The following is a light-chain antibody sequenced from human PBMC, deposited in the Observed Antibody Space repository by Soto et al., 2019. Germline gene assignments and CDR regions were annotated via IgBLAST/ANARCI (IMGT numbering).Light chain of an antibody. CDR1: QNINYN. Sequence: EIVMTQSPATLSVSLGERATLSCRASQNINYNLAWYQQRPGQPPTLLIYGAYTRATDIPDRFSGGGSGTEFTLTISSLQSEDFAVYYCQQYNTWPPLTFGGGTTLKIK. CDR3: QQYNTWPPLT. J-gene: IGKJ4*01. V-gene: IGKV3-15*01. CDR2: GAY.